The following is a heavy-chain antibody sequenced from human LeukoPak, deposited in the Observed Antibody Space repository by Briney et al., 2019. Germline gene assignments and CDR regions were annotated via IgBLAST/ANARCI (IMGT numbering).Heavy chain of an antibody. CDR1: GGSISSGGYY. V-gene: IGHV4-31*03. CDR2: IYYSGST. Sequence: PSQTLSLTCTVSGGSISSGGYYWSWIRQHPGKGLEGFGYIYYSGSTYYNPSLKSRVTISVDTSKNQFSLKLSSVTAADTAVYYCARRNSGYDPTPDYWGQGTLVTVSP. J-gene: IGHJ4*02. D-gene: IGHD5-12*01. CDR3: ARRNSGYDPTPDY.